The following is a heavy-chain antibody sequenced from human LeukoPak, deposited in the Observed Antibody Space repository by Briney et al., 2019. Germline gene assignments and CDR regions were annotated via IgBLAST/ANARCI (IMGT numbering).Heavy chain of an antibody. CDR1: GFTFSSYS. J-gene: IGHJ4*02. V-gene: IGHV3-21*01. D-gene: IGHD2-2*01. Sequence: GGSLRLSCAASGFTFSSYSMNWVRQAPGKGLEWVSSISSSSSYIYYADSVKGRFTISRDNSKNTLYLQMNSLRAEDTAVYYCATDPPDCSSTSCLAYYFDYWGQGTLVTVSS. CDR3: ATDPPDCSSTSCLAYYFDY. CDR2: ISSSSSYI.